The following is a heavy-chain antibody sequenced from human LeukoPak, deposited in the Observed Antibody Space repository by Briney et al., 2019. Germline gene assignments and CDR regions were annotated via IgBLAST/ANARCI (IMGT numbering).Heavy chain of an antibody. J-gene: IGHJ4*02. V-gene: IGHV4-59*01. CDR1: GGSISSDY. CDR3: ATSTGYDSSGYFQFDY. CDR2: IYYIGST. D-gene: IGHD3-22*01. Sequence: SETLSLTCTVSGGSISSDYWSWIRQPPGKGLEWIGYIYYIGSTNYNPSLKSRVTISIDTSKNQFSLKLTSVTAADTAVYYCATSTGYDSSGYFQFDYWGQGTLVAVSS.